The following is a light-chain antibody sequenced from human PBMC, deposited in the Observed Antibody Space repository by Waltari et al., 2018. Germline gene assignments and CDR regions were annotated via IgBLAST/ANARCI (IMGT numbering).Light chain of an antibody. V-gene: IGKV2-28*01. Sequence: DIVMTQSPLSLSVTPGEPASISCRSSQSLLSSIGYNHLDWFLQKPGQSPQLLIYLGSYRPSGVPDRFSGSGSGTDFTLKISRVEAEDVGVYYCMQTLQTPPWTFGQGTKVEIK. CDR2: LGS. CDR3: MQTLQTPPWT. J-gene: IGKJ1*01. CDR1: QSLLSSIGYNH.